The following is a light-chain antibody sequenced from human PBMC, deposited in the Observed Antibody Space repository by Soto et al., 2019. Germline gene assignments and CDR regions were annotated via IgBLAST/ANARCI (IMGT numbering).Light chain of an antibody. V-gene: IGLV4-69*01. CDR2: LNSDGSH. CDR1: SGHSNYA. Sequence: QLVLTQSPSASASLGASVKLTCTLSSGHSNYAIAWHQQQPEKGPRYLMNLNSDGSHTKGDGIPDRFSGSSSGPERYLTISSLQSEDEADYYCQTWATGIRVFGGGTKLTVL. CDR3: QTWATGIRV. J-gene: IGLJ3*02.